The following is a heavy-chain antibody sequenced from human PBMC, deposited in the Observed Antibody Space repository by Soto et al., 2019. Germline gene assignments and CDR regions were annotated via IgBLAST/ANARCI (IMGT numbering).Heavy chain of an antibody. CDR2: ISGSATST. V-gene: IGHV3-23*01. CDR3: AKERTSNWYFDYFDP. J-gene: IGHJ5*02. D-gene: IGHD6-13*01. Sequence: EVQLLESGGGLVQPGGSLRLSCAASGFTFSSYAMTWVRQAPGMGLEWVAVISGSATSTHYADSVKGRFTISRDNSKNTLYLQMNRLRVEDTAVYYCAKERTSNWYFDYFDPWGQGTLVTVSS. CDR1: GFTFSSYA.